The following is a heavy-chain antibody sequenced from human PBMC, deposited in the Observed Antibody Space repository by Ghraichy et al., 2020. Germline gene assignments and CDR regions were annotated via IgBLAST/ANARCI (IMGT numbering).Heavy chain of an antibody. CDR2: ITEDGRDT. Sequence: GGSLRLSCSASGFPFSTFAMHWVRQAPGKGLEYFSAITEDGRDTFYTDSVKGRFTISRDTFKDTLHLEMTDLRPEDTALYYCRIVSSSGLFDYWGQGSLVTVSS. V-gene: IGHV3-64D*06. CDR3: RIVSSSGLFDY. J-gene: IGHJ4*02. CDR1: GFPFSTFA. D-gene: IGHD6-13*01.